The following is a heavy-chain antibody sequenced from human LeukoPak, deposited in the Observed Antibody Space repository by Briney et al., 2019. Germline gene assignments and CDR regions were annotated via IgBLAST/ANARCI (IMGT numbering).Heavy chain of an antibody. CDR1: GYTFTGYY. CDR3: ARESPVRRQFDY. CDR2: INPNSGGT. J-gene: IGHJ4*02. Sequence: GSVRVSCKASGYTFTGYYMHWVRQAPGQGLEWMGWINPNSGGTNYAQKFQGRVTMTRDTSISTAYMELSRLRSDDTAVYYCARESPVRRQFDYWGQGTLVTVSS. V-gene: IGHV1-2*02.